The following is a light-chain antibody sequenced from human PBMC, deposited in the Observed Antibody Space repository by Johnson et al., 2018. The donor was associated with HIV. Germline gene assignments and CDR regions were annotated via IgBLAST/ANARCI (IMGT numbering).Light chain of an antibody. CDR1: SSNIGNNY. CDR2: DNN. J-gene: IGLJ1*01. V-gene: IGLV1-51*01. CDR3: AAWDDSLNGLV. Sequence: QSVLTQPPSVSAAPGQKVTISCSGSSSNIGNNYVSWYQQVPGTAPKLLIYDNNRRPSGIPDRFSGSKSGTSASLAISGLQTEDEADYYCAAWDDSLNGLVFGTGTKVTVL.